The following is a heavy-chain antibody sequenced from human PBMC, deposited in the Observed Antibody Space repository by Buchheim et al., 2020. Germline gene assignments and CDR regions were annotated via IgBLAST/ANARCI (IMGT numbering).Heavy chain of an antibody. CDR3: ARDPSGKQDFDF. Sequence: EVQLVESGGGVVQPGGSLRLSCAASGFTFSSYSMNWVRQAPGKGLEWLSFITSNGGSTRYADSVKGRFTISRDNAKNSLYLQMNSLRAEDTAVYYCARDPSGKQDFDFWGQGTL. CDR1: GFTFSSYS. V-gene: IGHV3-48*03. J-gene: IGHJ4*02. CDR2: ITSNGGST. D-gene: IGHD6-25*01.